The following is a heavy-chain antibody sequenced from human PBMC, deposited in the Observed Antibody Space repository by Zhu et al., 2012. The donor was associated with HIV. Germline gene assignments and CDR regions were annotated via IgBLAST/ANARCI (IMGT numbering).Heavy chain of an antibody. V-gene: IGHV4-4*09. Sequence: QVQLQESGPGLVKPSETLSLTCTVSGGSISSYYWSWIRQPPGKGLEWIGYIYTSGSTNYNPSLKSRVTISVDTSKNQFSLKLSSVTAADTAVYYCATSYGSGIYPYYFDYWGQGTLVHRLL. CDR2: IYTSGST. CDR1: GGSISSYY. D-gene: IGHD3-10*01. CDR3: ATSYGSGIYPYYFDY. J-gene: IGHJ4*02.